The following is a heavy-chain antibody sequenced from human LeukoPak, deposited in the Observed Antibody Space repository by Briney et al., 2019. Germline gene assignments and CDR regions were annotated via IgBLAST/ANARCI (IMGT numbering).Heavy chain of an antibody. V-gene: IGHV4-59*01. CDR2: VYYTGST. D-gene: IGHD7-27*01. CDR3: ASNTGTVFDY. Sequence: PSETLSLTSNVSGAPITDAYWSWIRQPPGKGLEWIGYVYYTGSTEYNPSLRSRVTISLEMSKHQFSLNLTSVTAADTAVYYCASNTGTVFDYWGQGALVTVSS. J-gene: IGHJ4*02. CDR1: GAPITDAY.